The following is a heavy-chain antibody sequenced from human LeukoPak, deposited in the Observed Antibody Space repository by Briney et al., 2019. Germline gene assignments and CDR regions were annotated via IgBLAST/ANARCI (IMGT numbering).Heavy chain of an antibody. Sequence: PSETLSLTCTVSGGSISGSTSYWGWIRQSPGKGLEWIGFLNYSGTTYYNPSFKSRVSISIDRSRTQFSLKLSSVTAADTAFYYCSRYDSDTGDFDPWGQGTLVTISS. CDR1: GGSISGSTSY. J-gene: IGHJ5*02. D-gene: IGHD3-10*01. V-gene: IGHV4-39*07. CDR2: LNYSGTT. CDR3: SRYDSDTGDFDP.